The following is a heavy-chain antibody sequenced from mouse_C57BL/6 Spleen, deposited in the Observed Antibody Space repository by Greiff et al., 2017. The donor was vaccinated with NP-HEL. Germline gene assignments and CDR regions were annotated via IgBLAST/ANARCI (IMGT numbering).Heavy chain of an antibody. D-gene: IGHD3-3*01. J-gene: IGHJ3*01. CDR3: AKGDFHGGFAY. Sequence: EVQGVESGGGLVKPGGSLKLSCAASGFTFSSYAMSWVRQTPEKRLEWVATISDGGSYTYYPDNVKGRFTISRDNAKNNLYLQMSHLKSEDTAMYYCAKGDFHGGFAYWGQGTLVTVSA. V-gene: IGHV5-4*01. CDR1: GFTFSSYA. CDR2: ISDGGSYT.